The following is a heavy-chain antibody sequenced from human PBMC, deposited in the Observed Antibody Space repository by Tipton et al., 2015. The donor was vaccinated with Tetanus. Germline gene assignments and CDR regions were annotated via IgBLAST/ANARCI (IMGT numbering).Heavy chain of an antibody. CDR2: IYYSGST. Sequence: TLSLTCTVSGGSISSSYYYWGWIRQPPGKGLEWIGYIYYSGSTFYNPSLKSRVNISVDTSKNQFSLRLTSVTAADTAVYYCARDQGGGRVARLNWFGPWGQGTLVTVSS. J-gene: IGHJ5*02. CDR1: GGSISSSYYY. D-gene: IGHD3-16*01. CDR3: ARDQGGGRVARLNWFGP. V-gene: IGHV4-31*03.